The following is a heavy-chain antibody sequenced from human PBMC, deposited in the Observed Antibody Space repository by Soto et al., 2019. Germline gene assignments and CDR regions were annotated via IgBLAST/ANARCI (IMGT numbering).Heavy chain of an antibody. Sequence: EVQLVESGGGLVKPGGSLRLSCAASGFTFRSFTMNWVRQAPGKGVEWVSTISSNSAYIYYTDALRGRFTISRDNAKNSLHLPMNSLRAEDTAVYYCTRDASRDSSARGWFDPWGPGTLVTVSS. CDR1: GFTFRSFT. D-gene: IGHD6-13*01. J-gene: IGHJ5*02. V-gene: IGHV3-21*02. CDR2: ISSNSAYI. CDR3: TRDASRDSSARGWFDP.